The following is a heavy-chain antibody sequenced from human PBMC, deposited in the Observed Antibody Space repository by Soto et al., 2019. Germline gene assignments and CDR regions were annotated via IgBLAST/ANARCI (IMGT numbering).Heavy chain of an antibody. CDR2: ISSSSSYI. J-gene: IGHJ4*02. CDR1: GFTFSNYS. CDR3: ATDSAGYWTV. D-gene: IGHD6-13*01. Sequence: GGSLRLSCSASGFTFSNYSMNWVRQAPGKGLEWVSSISSSSSYIYYADSVKGRFTISRDNANNSLYLQVNSPRAEDTAVYYSATDSAGYWTVWGQGTLDTVSS. V-gene: IGHV3-21*01.